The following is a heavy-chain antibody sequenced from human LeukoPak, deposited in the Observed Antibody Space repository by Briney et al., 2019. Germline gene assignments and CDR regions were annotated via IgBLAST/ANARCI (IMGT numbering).Heavy chain of an antibody. Sequence: SETLSLTCTVSGGSISSYYWSWIRQPPGKGLEWIGYIYYSGSTNYNPSLKSRVTISVDTSKNQFSLKLSSVTAADTAVHYCARMTAAYNWFDPWGQGTLVTVSS. CDR2: IYYSGST. CDR1: GGSISSYY. D-gene: IGHD6-25*01. V-gene: IGHV4-59*01. CDR3: ARMTAAYNWFDP. J-gene: IGHJ5*02.